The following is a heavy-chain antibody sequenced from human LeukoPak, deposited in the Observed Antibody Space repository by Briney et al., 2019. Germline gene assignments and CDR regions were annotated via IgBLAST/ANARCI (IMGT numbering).Heavy chain of an antibody. Sequence: GGSLRLSCAASGVSLSNSAMSWVRQAPGKGLEWLSLIVASSGSTFYADSVKGRFTISRDNSKNTLYLQMNSLRADDTAVYYCAKGAYDYIEMGYFDYWGQGTLVTVSS. CDR1: GVSLSNSA. V-gene: IGHV3-23*01. D-gene: IGHD5-12*01. CDR2: IVASSGST. CDR3: AKGAYDYIEMGYFDY. J-gene: IGHJ4*02.